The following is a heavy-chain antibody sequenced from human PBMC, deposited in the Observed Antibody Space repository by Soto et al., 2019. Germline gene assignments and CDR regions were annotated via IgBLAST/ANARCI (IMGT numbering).Heavy chain of an antibody. CDR3: ARVELGYCSGGSCSNWFDP. D-gene: IGHD2-15*01. CDR2: IIPIFGTA. CDR1: GGTFSSYA. J-gene: IGHJ5*02. V-gene: IGHV1-69*06. Sequence: QVQLVQSGAEVKKPGSSVKVSCKASGGTFSSYAISWVPQAPGQGLEWMGGIIPIFGTANYAQKFQGRVTITADKSTSTAYMELSSLRSEDTAVYYCARVELGYCSGGSCSNWFDPWGQGTLVTVSS.